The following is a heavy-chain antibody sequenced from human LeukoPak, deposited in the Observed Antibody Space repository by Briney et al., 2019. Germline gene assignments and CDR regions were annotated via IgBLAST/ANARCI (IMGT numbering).Heavy chain of an antibody. J-gene: IGHJ4*02. Sequence: AAVKVSCKASGYTFTNYGISWVRQAPGQGLEWMGWISAYTGNTNYAQNFQGRVTMTTDTSTSTAFMELRSLRSDDTAVYYCARSGVGYFYDNTGYYPLDYWGQGTLVTVSS. CDR2: ISAYTGNT. D-gene: IGHD3-22*01. CDR1: GYTFTNYG. CDR3: ARSGVGYFYDNTGYYPLDY. V-gene: IGHV1-18*01.